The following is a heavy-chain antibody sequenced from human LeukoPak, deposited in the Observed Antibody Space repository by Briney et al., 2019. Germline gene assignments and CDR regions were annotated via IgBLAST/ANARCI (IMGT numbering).Heavy chain of an antibody. D-gene: IGHD6-13*01. CDR3: ARNGAAGTPNRFFNWFDP. CDR1: GYSFTTYW. V-gene: IGHV5-51*01. CDR2: IYPGNSDT. Sequence: GESLKISCKGSGYSFTTYWIGWVRRMPGKGLEWMGLIYPGNSDTRYSPSFQGQVTFSADKSIDTAYLQWNSLQASDTAIYYCARNGAAGTPNRFFNWFDPWGQGTLVTVSS. J-gene: IGHJ5*02.